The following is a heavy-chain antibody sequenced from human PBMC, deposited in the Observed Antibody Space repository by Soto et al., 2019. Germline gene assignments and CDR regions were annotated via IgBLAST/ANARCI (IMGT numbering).Heavy chain of an antibody. Sequence: EVQLVDSGGGLVQPGASLRLSCAGSGFTFSAYAMSWVRQAPGKGLEWVSSISASAITTYNTDSVRGRFTISRDNSRNTVYLQMNSLRAWDTAVYFCAKPPGFNNVVPAYFDYWGGGTRVTVSS. D-gene: IGHD2-8*01. J-gene: IGHJ4*02. CDR1: GFTFSAYA. CDR2: ISASAITT. CDR3: AKPPGFNNVVPAYFDY. V-gene: IGHV3-23*04.